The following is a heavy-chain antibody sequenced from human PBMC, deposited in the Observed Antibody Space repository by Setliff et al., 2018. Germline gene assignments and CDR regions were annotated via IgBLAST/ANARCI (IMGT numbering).Heavy chain of an antibody. CDR2: INPRAGTT. Sequence: ASVKVSCKASGYTFTGYYFHWVRQAPGQGLEWMGWINPRAGTTSYAQKLQGRVTMTRDTSTNTVYMELSSLRSEDTAVYYCARGGSPDCSTAGCRYGDYVYWGQGTQVTVSS. CDR1: GYTFTGYY. CDR3: ARGGSPDCSTAGCRYGDYVY. J-gene: IGHJ4*02. V-gene: IGHV1-46*03. D-gene: IGHD2-2*01.